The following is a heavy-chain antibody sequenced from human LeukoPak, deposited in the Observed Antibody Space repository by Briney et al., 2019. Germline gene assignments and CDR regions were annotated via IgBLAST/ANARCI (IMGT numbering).Heavy chain of an antibody. CDR1: GFTLDDYG. Sequence: GGSLRLSCAASGFTLDDYGMSWVRHAPGKGLEWVSGINWNGGTTGYADSVKGRFTISRDNAKNSLYLQMNSLRAEDTAVYYCASDGADVVAATGGVGYWGQGTLVTVSS. CDR3: ASDGADVVAATGGVGY. CDR2: INWNGGTT. V-gene: IGHV3-20*04. J-gene: IGHJ4*02. D-gene: IGHD2-15*01.